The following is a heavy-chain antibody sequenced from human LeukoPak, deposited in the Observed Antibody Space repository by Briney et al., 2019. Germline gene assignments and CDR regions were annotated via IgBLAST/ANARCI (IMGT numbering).Heavy chain of an antibody. V-gene: IGHV4-39*01. Sequence: SETLSLTCTVSGGSISSSSYYWGWIRQPPGKGLEWIGSIYYSGSTYYNPSLKSRVTISVDTSKNQFSLKLSSVTAADTAVYYCARLNLLTHNWFDPWGQGTLVTVSS. CDR2: IYYSGST. CDR3: ARLNLLTHNWFDP. CDR1: GGSISSSSYY. J-gene: IGHJ5*02. D-gene: IGHD4/OR15-4a*01.